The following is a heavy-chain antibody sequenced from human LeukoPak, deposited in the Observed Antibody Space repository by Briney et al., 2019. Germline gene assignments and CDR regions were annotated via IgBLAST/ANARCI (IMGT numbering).Heavy chain of an antibody. J-gene: IGHJ4*02. CDR2: ITRSSYYI. D-gene: IGHD4-17*01. V-gene: IGHV3-21*04. CDR1: GFTFSTYS. CDR3: ARERSGYGDYDY. Sequence: GGSLRLSCAASGFTFSTYSMNWVRQAPGKGLEWVSSITRSSYYIYYADSVKGRFTISRDNAKNSLYLQMNSLRAEDTAVYYCARERSGYGDYDYWGQGTLVTVSS.